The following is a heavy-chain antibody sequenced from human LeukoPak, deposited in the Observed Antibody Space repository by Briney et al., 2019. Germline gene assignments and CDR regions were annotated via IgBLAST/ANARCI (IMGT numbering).Heavy chain of an antibody. D-gene: IGHD4-17*01. CDR2: IYYSGST. V-gene: IGHV4-59*01. CDR1: GGSISSYY. Sequence: SETLSLTCTVSGGSISSYYWSWIRQPPGKGLEWIGYIYYSGSTNYNPSLKSRVTISVDTSKNQFSLKLSSVTAADTAVYYCARVSGYGVESYFDYWGQGTLVTVSS. J-gene: IGHJ4*02. CDR3: ARVSGYGVESYFDY.